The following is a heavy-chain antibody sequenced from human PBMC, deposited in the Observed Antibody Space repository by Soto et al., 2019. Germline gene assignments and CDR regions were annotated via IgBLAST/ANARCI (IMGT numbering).Heavy chain of an antibody. CDR1: GLTFSTSI. D-gene: IGHD3-22*01. J-gene: IGHJ1*01. CDR2: ISGDATSK. Sequence: QVQLVESGGDLVQPGRSLRLSCAASGLTFSTSIMHWVRQTPGKGLEWIAVISGDATSKIYTDSLKGRFTISRDNSKNTLWPEINLLTTEYQGGYYCASEEDSRAHPWTFQHWGQGTLVTVSP. V-gene: IGHV3-30-3*01. CDR3: ASEEDSRAHPWTFQH.